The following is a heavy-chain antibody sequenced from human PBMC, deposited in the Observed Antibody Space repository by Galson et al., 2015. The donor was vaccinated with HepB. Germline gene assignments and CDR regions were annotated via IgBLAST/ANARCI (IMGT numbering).Heavy chain of an antibody. Sequence: LSLTCAVYGASFSGNYWSWIRQPPGKGLEWIGEINDSGSTNYSPSLKSRVTISVDTSKNQFSLKVSSVTAADTAVYYCARGGNWNSYYYYYYMDVWGKGTTVTVSS. D-gene: IGHD1-7*01. V-gene: IGHV4-34*01. CDR3: ARGGNWNSYYYYYYMDV. CDR2: INDSGST. CDR1: GASFSGNY. J-gene: IGHJ6*03.